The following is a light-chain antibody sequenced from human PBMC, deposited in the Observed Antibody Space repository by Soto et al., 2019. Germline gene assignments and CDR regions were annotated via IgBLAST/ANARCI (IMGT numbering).Light chain of an antibody. CDR3: HQYNYYRPT. V-gene: IGKV1-5*01. CDR2: DAS. Sequence: DIQVTQSPSTLSASVGDRVTITCRASQPIRTWLAWYQEKPGKAPKLLIYDASSLEGGVPSRFSGSGSGTEFTLTISRLQPDDFATYYCHQYNYYRPTFGQGTKVEIK. J-gene: IGKJ1*01. CDR1: QPIRTW.